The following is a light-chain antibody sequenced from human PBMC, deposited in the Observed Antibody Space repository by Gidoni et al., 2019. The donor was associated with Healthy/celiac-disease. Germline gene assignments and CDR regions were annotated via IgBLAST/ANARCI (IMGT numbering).Light chain of an antibody. CDR1: QSISSY. J-gene: IGKJ3*01. V-gene: IGKV1-39*01. CDR2: AAS. Sequence: DIQMTQSPSSLSASVGDRVTITYRASQSISSYLNWYQQKPGKAPKLLIYAASSLQIGVPSRFSGSGYGTDFTLTISSLQPEDFATYYCQQSYSTPFTFGPGTKVDIK. CDR3: QQSYSTPFT.